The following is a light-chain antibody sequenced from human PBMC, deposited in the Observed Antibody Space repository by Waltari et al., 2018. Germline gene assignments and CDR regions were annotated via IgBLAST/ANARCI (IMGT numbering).Light chain of an antibody. CDR3: QQLNSYPSWT. V-gene: IGKV1-9*01. J-gene: IGKJ1*01. CDR1: QGITSS. CDR2: AAS. Sequence: IQLTQSPSSLSASVGDRVTITCRASQGITSSLAWYQQKPGKAPKLLIYAASPLQSGVPSRFSGSGSGTDFTLTISSLQPEDFATYYCQQLNSYPSWTFGQGTKVEIK.